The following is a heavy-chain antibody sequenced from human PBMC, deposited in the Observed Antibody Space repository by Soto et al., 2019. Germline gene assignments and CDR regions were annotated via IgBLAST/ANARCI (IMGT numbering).Heavy chain of an antibody. CDR2: IYYSGST. CDR3: ARHEDDYIWGSYRYGDY. V-gene: IGHV4-39*01. J-gene: IGHJ4*02. D-gene: IGHD3-16*02. CDR1: GGSISSSSYY. Sequence: QLQLQESGPGLVKPSETLSLTCTVSGGSISSSSYYWGWIRQPPGKGLEWIGSIYYSGSTYYNPSLKSRVTISVDTYKNQFSLKLSSVTAADTAVYYCARHEDDYIWGSYRYGDYWGQGTLVTVSS.